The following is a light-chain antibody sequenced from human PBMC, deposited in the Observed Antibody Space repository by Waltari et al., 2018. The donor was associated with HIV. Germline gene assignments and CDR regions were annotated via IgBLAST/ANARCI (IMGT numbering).Light chain of an antibody. CDR1: SSDVGAYDR. J-gene: IGLJ1*01. CDR3: SSYTSSNIYV. CDR2: EVI. V-gene: IGLV2-18*02. Sequence: PPSVSGSPGQSVTISCTGTSSDVGAYDRISWYHQPPGTAPKLMIYEVIYRPSGVPDRFSGSKSGNTASLTISGLQAEDEGDYYCSSYTSSNIYVFGTATTVTVL.